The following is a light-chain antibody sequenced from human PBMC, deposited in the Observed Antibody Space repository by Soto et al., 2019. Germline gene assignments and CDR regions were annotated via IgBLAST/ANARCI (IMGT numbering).Light chain of an antibody. CDR1: QSVSIN. CDR3: LQHKNWPSWT. CDR2: GAS. Sequence: EIVMTQSPATLSVSPGERATLSCRASQSVSINLAWYQQKPGQAPRLLIHGASTRATGIPARFSGSGSGTEFTLTISSLQSEDSAVYYCLQHKNWPSWTFGQGTKVEIK. J-gene: IGKJ1*01. V-gene: IGKV3-15*01.